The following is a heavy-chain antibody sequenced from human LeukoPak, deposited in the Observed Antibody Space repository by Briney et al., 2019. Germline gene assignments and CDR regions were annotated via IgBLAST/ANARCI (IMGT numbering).Heavy chain of an antibody. J-gene: IGHJ3*02. CDR2: INPNSGGT. Sequence: ASVKVSCKASGYTFTNYDIIWVRQATGQGFEWMGWINPNSGGTNYAQKFQGRVTMTRDTSISTAYMELSRLRSDDTAVYYCARDYVAYCGGDCYSGGAFDIWGQGTMVTVSS. V-gene: IGHV1-2*02. D-gene: IGHD2-21*02. CDR1: GYTFTNYD. CDR3: ARDYVAYCGGDCYSGGAFDI.